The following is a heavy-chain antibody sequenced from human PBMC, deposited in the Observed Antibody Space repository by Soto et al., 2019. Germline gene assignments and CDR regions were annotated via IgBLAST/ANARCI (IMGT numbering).Heavy chain of an antibody. CDR3: ARDTQLWRLDS. V-gene: IGHV3-74*01. J-gene: IGHJ4*02. D-gene: IGHD5-18*01. CDR2: LNSDGSAT. Sequence: PGGSLRLSCAASGFTFSSYWMHWVRQAPGKGLVWVSRLNSDGSATTYADSVKGRFTISRDNVKNTLYLQMNSLRAEDTAVYFCARDTQLWRLDSWGQGT. CDR1: GFTFSSYW.